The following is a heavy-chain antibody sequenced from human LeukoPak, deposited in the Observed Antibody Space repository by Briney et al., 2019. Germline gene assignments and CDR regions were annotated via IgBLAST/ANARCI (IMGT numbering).Heavy chain of an antibody. CDR3: RIQRGYCYGYDDY. CDR1: GYTFTSYD. J-gene: IGHJ4*02. D-gene: IGHD5-18*01. Sequence: ASVKVSCKASGYTFTSYDINWVRQATGQGIEWMGWMNPNSGNTGYAQKFQGRVTMTRNTSISTAYMELSSLRSEDTAVYYCRIQRGYCYGYDDYWGQGTLVTVSS. V-gene: IGHV1-8*01. CDR2: MNPNSGNT.